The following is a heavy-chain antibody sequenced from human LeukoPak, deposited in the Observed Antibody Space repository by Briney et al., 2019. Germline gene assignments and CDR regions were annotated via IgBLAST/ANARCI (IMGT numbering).Heavy chain of an antibody. CDR2: INPNSGGT. J-gene: IGHJ4*02. D-gene: IGHD4-17*01. CDR3: ARASTVTTHFDY. V-gene: IGHV1-2*02. CDR1: GYTFTGYY. Sequence: ASVKVSCKASGYTFTGYYMHWVRQAPGQGLEWMGWINPNSGGTNYAQKFQGRVTMTRDTSISTAYMELSRLRSDDTAVYYCARASTVTTHFDYWGQGTLVTVSS.